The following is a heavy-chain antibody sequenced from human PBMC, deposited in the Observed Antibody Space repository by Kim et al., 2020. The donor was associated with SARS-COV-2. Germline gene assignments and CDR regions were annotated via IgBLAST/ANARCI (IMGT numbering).Heavy chain of an antibody. D-gene: IGHD4-17*01. V-gene: IGHV3-21*01. CDR3: ATVTSTGGYYYGMDV. J-gene: IGHJ6*02. Sequence: ADSVKGRLTISRDNAKNSLYLQMNSLRAEDTAVYYCATVTSTGGYYYGMDVWGQGTTVTVSS.